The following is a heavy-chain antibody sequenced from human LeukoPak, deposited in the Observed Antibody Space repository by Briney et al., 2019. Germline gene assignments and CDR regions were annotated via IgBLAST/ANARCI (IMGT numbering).Heavy chain of an antibody. CDR2: INAGNGST. CDR3: ARLTQNWGYVY. Sequence: ASVKVSCKASGYTFTSYGISWVRQAPGQGLEWMGWINAGNGSTKYSQKFQGRVTITRDTSASTAYMELSSLRSEDTAVYYCARLTQNWGYVYWGQGTLVTVSS. CDR1: GYTFTSYG. J-gene: IGHJ4*02. V-gene: IGHV1-3*01. D-gene: IGHD7-27*01.